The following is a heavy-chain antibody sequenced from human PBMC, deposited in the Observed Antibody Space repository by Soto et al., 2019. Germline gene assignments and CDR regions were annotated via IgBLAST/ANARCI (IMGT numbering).Heavy chain of an antibody. CDR1: GRTFSNYP. D-gene: IGHD5-12*01. CDR3: ARGNHRWLQLWYFDL. V-gene: IGHV1-69*12. J-gene: IGHJ2*01. Sequence: QVQQVQSGAEVKKPGSSVKVSCKASGRTFSNYPVSWVRQAPGQGLEWMGGIIPIFGTVNYAQKFQGRLTITADESPSTAYMELSSLRSEDTAVYYCARGNHRWLQLWYFDLWGRGTLVTVSS. CDR2: IIPIFGTV.